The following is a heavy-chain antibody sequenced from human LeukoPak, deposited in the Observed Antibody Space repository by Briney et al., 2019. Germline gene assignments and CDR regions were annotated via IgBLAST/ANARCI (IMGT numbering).Heavy chain of an antibody. V-gene: IGHV3-23*01. CDR2: ISGSGGST. CDR1: GFTFSSYA. D-gene: IGHD3-22*01. J-gene: IGHJ4*02. CDR3: AKDQVWIVVGSFDY. Sequence: PGGSLRLSCAASGFTFSSYALSRVRQAPGKGLEWVSGISGSGGSTYYADSVKGRFTISRDNSKNTLYLNITSLRAEDTVVYYCAKDQVWIVVGSFDYWGQGTLVTVSS.